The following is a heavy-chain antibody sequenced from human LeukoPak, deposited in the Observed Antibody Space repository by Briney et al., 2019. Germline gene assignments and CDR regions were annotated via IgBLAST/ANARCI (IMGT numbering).Heavy chain of an antibody. J-gene: IGHJ5*02. CDR3: ARARSLDPGQSSRYNWFDP. CDR2: INHSGST. V-gene: IGHV4-34*01. Sequence: PSETLSLTCAVYGGSFSGYYWSWIRQPPGKGLEWIGEINHSGSTNYNPSLKSRVTISVDTSKNQFSLKLSSVTAADTAVYYCARARSLDPGQSSRYNWFDPWGQGTLVTVSS. D-gene: IGHD1-26*01. CDR1: GGSFSGYY.